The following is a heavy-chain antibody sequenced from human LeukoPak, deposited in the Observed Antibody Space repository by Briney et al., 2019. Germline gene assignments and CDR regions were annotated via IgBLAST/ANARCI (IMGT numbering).Heavy chain of an antibody. Sequence: GGSLRLSCAASGFTFSSYAMSWVRQAPGKGLVWVSGLNSDGSITGYVDSVKGRFTISIDNSKNTLYLQMNSLRAEDTAVYYCARRAGAYTHPYDYWGQGTLVTVS. CDR3: ARRAGAYTHPYDY. CDR1: GFTFSSYA. CDR2: LNSDGSIT. D-gene: IGHD3-16*01. V-gene: IGHV3-74*01. J-gene: IGHJ4*02.